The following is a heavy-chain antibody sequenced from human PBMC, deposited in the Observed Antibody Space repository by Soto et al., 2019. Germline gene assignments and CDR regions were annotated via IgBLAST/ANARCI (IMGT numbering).Heavy chain of an antibody. D-gene: IGHD3-10*01. CDR2: IYYSGST. Sequence: QLQLQESGPGLVKPSETLSLTCTVSGGSISRSSYYWGWIRQPPGKGLEWIGSIYYSGSTHYNPSPKSRVTISVATSKTQFSLTLRSVTAADTAVYYCATLWFGAADYWGQGTLVTVSS. CDR1: GGSISRSSYY. J-gene: IGHJ4*02. CDR3: ATLWFGAADY. V-gene: IGHV4-39*01.